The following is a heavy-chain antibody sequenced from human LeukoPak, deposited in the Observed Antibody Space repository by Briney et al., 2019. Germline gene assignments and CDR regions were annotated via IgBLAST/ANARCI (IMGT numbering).Heavy chain of an antibody. V-gene: IGHV3-7*01. J-gene: IGHJ5*02. CDR3: ARLLGDSTIYDL. CDR2: IRQNGIET. D-gene: IGHD3-16*01. Sequence: GGSLRLSCTASGFTPNRHWMSWVRQAAGKGLEWVATIRQNGIETHYVDSVKGRFIISRDNAENSVSLQMNSLRDEDTAMYYCARLLGDSTIYDLWGQGAQVTVSS. CDR1: GFTPNRHW.